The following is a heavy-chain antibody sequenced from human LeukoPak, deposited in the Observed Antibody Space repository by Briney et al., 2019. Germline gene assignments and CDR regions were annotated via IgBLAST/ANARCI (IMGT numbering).Heavy chain of an antibody. V-gene: IGHV3-30*02. J-gene: IGHJ4*02. CDR2: IRYDGSNK. D-gene: IGHD2-21*02. Sequence: GGSLRLSCAASGFTFSSYGMHWVRQAPGKGLEWVAFIRYDGSNKYYADSVKGRFTISRDNSKNTLYLQMNSLRAEDTAVYYCAKEEAYCGGDCYSAIDYWGQGTLVTVSS. CDR1: GFTFSSYG. CDR3: AKEEAYCGGDCYSAIDY.